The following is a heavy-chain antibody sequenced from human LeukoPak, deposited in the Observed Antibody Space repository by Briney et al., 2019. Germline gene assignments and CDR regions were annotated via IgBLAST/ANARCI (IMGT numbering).Heavy chain of an antibody. V-gene: IGHV4-31*03. CDR1: GGSISSGDYY. CDR2: IYYSGIT. J-gene: IGHJ5*02. D-gene: IGHD3-10*01. CDR3: ARGPLYYFGSGTSNWFDP. Sequence: SQTLSLTCTVSGGSISSGDYYWSWIRQHPGTGLEWIGYIYYSGITYNKPSLKSRVTISVDTSKNQFSLKLGSVTAADTAVYYCARGPLYYFGSGTSNWFDPWGQGTLVTVSS.